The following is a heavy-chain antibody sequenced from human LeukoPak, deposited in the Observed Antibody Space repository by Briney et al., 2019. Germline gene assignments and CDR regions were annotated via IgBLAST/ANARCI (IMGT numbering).Heavy chain of an antibody. CDR2: IYTSAST. Sequence: SETLSLTCTVSGGSISSYYWSWIRHPAGKGLEWIGRIYTSASTNYNPSLESRVTMSVDTSKNQFSLKLSSVTAADTAVYYCARDSPRDYYDSSGYYYYAFDIWGQGTMVTVSS. J-gene: IGHJ3*02. CDR3: ARDSPRDYYDSSGYYYYAFDI. D-gene: IGHD3-22*01. V-gene: IGHV4-4*07. CDR1: GGSISSYY.